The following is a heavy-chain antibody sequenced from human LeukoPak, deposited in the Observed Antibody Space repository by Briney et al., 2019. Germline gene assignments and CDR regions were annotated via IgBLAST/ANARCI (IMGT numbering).Heavy chain of an antibody. Sequence: PSETLSLTCTVSGGSISTFYWTWIRQPAGKTLEWIGRINNSGSTNYNPSLRSRVSMSVDRSKNQFSVTLSSVTAADTAVYFCAREGGDPRWLDPWGQGTLVTVSS. J-gene: IGHJ5*02. CDR2: INNSGST. D-gene: IGHD6-25*01. CDR3: AREGGDPRWLDP. CDR1: GGSISTFY. V-gene: IGHV4-4*07.